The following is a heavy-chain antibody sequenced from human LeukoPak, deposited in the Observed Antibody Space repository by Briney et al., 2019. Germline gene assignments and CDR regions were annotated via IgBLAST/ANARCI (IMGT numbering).Heavy chain of an antibody. CDR1: GFTFSTYE. D-gene: IGHD3-16*01. CDR2: ISGDGGRT. Sequence: GGSLRLSCAASGFTFSTYEMNWIRQAPGKGLDWVATISGDGGRTYYADSVKGRFTISRDNSKRTQYLQMDRLRADGTAIYYRAKQGETIGWGSSDHWGQGILVSVAS. V-gene: IGHV3-23*01. CDR3: AKQGETIGWGSSDH. J-gene: IGHJ4*02.